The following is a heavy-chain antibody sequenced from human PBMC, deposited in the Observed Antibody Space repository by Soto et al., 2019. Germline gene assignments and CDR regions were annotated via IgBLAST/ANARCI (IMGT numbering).Heavy chain of an antibody. CDR1: GGSISTYY. CDR3: ARDVGAIPRSVAPGY. CDR2: VYYSGST. J-gene: IGHJ4*02. Sequence: SETLSLTCAVSGGSISTYYWSWIRQPPGKGLEWIGCVYYSGSTNYNPSLKSRVTISVDTSKSQFSLRLSSMTAADTAVYYCARDVGAIPRSVAPGYWGQGTRVTVSS. V-gene: IGHV4-59*01. D-gene: IGHD1-26*01.